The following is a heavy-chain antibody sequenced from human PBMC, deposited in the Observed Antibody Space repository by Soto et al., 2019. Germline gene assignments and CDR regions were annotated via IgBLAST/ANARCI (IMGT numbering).Heavy chain of an antibody. CDR2: IYPGDSET. CDR3: ARSVEYACTSPPYY. V-gene: IGHV5-51*01. Sequence: GASLKISCKNSGYTFTKYWIGWVRQMPGKGLEWIGLIYPGDSETRYSPSFQGQVTISADTSISTAYLQWGSLKATDTAIYYCARSVEYACTSPPYYWGQGTPVTVSP. CDR1: GYTFTKYW. J-gene: IGHJ4*02. D-gene: IGHD2-8*01.